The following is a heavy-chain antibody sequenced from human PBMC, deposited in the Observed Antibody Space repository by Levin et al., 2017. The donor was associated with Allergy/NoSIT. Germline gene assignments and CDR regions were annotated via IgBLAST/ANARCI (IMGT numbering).Heavy chain of an antibody. Sequence: LSLTCAASGFTFSSYNMNWVRQAPGKGLEWVSYIGSDIGTIYYADSVKGRFTISRDNAKNSLHLQMSSLRDEDTAVYYCARGGAGSYYGSGSPSLGYWGQGTLVTVSS. CDR1: GFTFSSYN. CDR3: ARGGAGSYYGSGSPSLGY. D-gene: IGHD3-10*01. CDR2: IGSDIGTI. J-gene: IGHJ4*02. V-gene: IGHV3-48*02.